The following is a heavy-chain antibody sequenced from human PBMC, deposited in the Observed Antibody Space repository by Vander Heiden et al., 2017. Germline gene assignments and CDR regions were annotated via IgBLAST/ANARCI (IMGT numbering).Heavy chain of an antibody. V-gene: IGHV3-33*01. CDR3: ARDGRVRGIIIRPYYYYGMDV. Sequence: VQLVESGVGVVQPGRSLRLSCAASGFTLSNYGIHWVRQAPGKGLEWVAVTWYDGSRKYFADPVQDRFSISRDNSKVFLQMNSLRAEDTAVYYCARDGRVRGIIIRPYYYYGMDVWGQGTAVTVSS. J-gene: IGHJ6*02. CDR1: GFTLSNYG. CDR2: TWYDGSRK. D-gene: IGHD3-10*01.